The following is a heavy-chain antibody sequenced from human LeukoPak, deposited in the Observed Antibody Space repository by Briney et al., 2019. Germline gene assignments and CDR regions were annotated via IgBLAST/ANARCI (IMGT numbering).Heavy chain of an antibody. CDR3: ARAQGYCSSTSCPYYFDY. CDR1: GGTFSSYA. V-gene: IGHV1-69*13. D-gene: IGHD2-2*01. CDR2: IIPIFGTA. Sequence: SVKVSCKASGGTFSSYAISWVRQAPGQGLEWMGGIIPIFGTANYAQKFQGRVTITADESTSTAYTELSSLRSEDTAVYYCARAQGYCSSTSCPYYFDYWGQGTLVTVSS. J-gene: IGHJ4*02.